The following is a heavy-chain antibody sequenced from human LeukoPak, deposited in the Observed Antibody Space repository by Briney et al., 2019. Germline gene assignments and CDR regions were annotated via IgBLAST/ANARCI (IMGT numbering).Heavy chain of an antibody. CDR3: ARGGAARPDY. D-gene: IGHD6-6*01. Sequence: PGRSLRLSCVGSGFTFSSYGMKWVRQASGRGLEWVSYISSSSSTTSYADSVKGRFTISRDNAKNSLYLQINSLRDEDTAVYYCARGGAARPDYWGQGTLVTVSS. J-gene: IGHJ4*02. V-gene: IGHV3-48*02. CDR2: ISSSSSTT. CDR1: GFTFSSYG.